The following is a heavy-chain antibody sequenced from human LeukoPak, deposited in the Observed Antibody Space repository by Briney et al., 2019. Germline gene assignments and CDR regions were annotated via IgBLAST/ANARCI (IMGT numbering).Heavy chain of an antibody. CDR2: INHISGGT. D-gene: IGHD6-19*01. V-gene: IGHV1-2*02. Sequence: ASVTVSCKASGNSFTDYHLHWVRQAPGQGLEWMGWINHISGGTEYAEKFQGRVTMTRDTSISTFYMELSSLRSDDTAVYYCATRVVAGIPYYFDYWGQGTLVTVSS. CDR1: GNSFTDYH. J-gene: IGHJ4*02. CDR3: ATRVVAGIPYYFDY.